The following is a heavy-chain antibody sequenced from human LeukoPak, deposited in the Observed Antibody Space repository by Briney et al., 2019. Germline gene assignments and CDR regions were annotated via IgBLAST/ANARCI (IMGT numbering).Heavy chain of an antibody. D-gene: IGHD1-26*01. CDR2: IHRDGRTA. Sequence: SGGSLRLSCAASGFNFADYDMHWVRQAPGKALEWVALIHRDGRTAYYADSVKGRFAISRDNSRSSLYLQMNSLRSEDTALYHCAKTRRSGTECGDFDHWGQGTQVTVSS. CDR1: GFNFADYD. CDR3: AKTRRSGTECGDFDH. J-gene: IGHJ4*02. V-gene: IGHV3-43*02.